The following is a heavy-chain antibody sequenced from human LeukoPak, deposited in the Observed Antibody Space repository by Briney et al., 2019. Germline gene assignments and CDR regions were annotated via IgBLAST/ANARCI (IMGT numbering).Heavy chain of an antibody. J-gene: IGHJ4*02. CDR3: AREPYYDILTGSTN. D-gene: IGHD3-9*01. CDR1: GFTLSDYY. Sequence: GGSQRLSCAASGFTLSDYYMNWIRQAPGKGLEWVSYISSSGSTIYYADSVKGRFTISRDNAKNSLYLQMNSLRAEDTAVYYCAREPYYDILTGSTNWGQGTLVTVSS. V-gene: IGHV3-11*01. CDR2: ISSSGSTI.